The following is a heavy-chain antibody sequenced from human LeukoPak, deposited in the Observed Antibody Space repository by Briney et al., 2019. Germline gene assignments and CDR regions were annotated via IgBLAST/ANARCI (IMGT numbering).Heavy chain of an antibody. V-gene: IGHV3-30*04. J-gene: IGHJ4*02. CDR1: GFTFSSYA. CDR2: ISYDGSSK. CDR3: ARGGYDSSGYSPY. Sequence: GGSLRLSCAASGFTFSSYAMHWVRQAPGKGLEWVAVISYDGSSKYYADSVKGRFTISRDNSKNTLYLQMNSLRAEDTAVYYCARGGYDSSGYSPYWGQGTLVTVSS. D-gene: IGHD3-22*01.